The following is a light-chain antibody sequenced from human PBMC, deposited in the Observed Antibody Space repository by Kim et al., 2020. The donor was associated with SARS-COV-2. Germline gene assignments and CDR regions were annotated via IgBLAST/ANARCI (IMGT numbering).Light chain of an antibody. CDR2: DVT. V-gene: IGLV2-14*03. J-gene: IGLJ3*02. Sequence: GQSITISCTGTSSDVGAYNYVSWYQQHPGTPPQLLIYDVTHRPSGVFDRFFGSKSGNTASLTISGLQAEDEADYYCCSYARGVTRVFGGGTQVTVL. CDR1: SSDVGAYNY. CDR3: CSYARGVTRV.